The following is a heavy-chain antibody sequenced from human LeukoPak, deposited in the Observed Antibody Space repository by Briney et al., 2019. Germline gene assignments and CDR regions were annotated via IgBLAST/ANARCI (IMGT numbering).Heavy chain of an antibody. D-gene: IGHD1-14*01. CDR3: ARKRVGIGSQNEHFDY. Sequence: GESLKISCKGSGYSFTSYWIGWGRQMPGKGLEGMGIIYPGDSDTRYSPSFQGQVTISADKSISTPYLQWSSLKASDTAMYYCARKRVGIGSQNEHFDYWGQGTLVTVSS. V-gene: IGHV5-51*01. CDR2: IYPGDSDT. CDR1: GYSFTSYW. J-gene: IGHJ4*02.